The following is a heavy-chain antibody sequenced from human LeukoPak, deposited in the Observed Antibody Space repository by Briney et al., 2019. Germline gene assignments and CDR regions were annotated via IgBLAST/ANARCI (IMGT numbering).Heavy chain of an antibody. Sequence: GGSLRLSCAASGFTFDDYAMHWVRQAPGKGLEWVSGISWNSGSIGYADSVKGRFTISRDNAKNSLYLQMNSLRAEDTALYYCAKVYRDYDSSGWAFDIWGQGTMVTVSS. CDR2: ISWNSGSI. CDR1: GFTFDDYA. CDR3: AKVYRDYDSSGWAFDI. D-gene: IGHD3-22*01. J-gene: IGHJ3*02. V-gene: IGHV3-9*01.